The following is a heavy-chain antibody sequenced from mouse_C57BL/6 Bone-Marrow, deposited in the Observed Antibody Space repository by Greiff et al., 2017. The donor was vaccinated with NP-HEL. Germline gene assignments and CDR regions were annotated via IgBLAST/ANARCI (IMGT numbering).Heavy chain of an antibody. D-gene: IGHD4-1*01. CDR2: IHPNSGST. CDR3: ATGNYAMDY. V-gene: IGHV1-64*01. Sequence: QVQLKQPGAELVKPGASVKLSCKASGYTFTSYWMHWVRQRPGQGLEWIGMIHPNSGSTNYNEKFKSKATLTVDKSSSTAYMQLSSLTSEDSAVYYCATGNYAMDYWGQGTSVTVSS. CDR1: GYTFTSYW. J-gene: IGHJ4*01.